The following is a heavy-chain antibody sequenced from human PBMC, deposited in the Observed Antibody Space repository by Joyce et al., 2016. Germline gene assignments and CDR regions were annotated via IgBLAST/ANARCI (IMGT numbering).Heavy chain of an antibody. V-gene: IGHV3-23*01. J-gene: IGHJ6*02. D-gene: IGHD2/OR15-2a*01. CDR2: ISGSGGST. Sequence: EVQVLESGGGLVQPGGSLRLSCAASELTFSSYAMTWVRQAPGKGLEWVSAISGSGGSTHYADSVKGRFTISRDNSKNTLYLQMNSLRAEDTAIYYCAKLLYAQYYYGMDVWGQGTMVTVSS. CDR1: ELTFSSYA. CDR3: AKLLYAQYYYGMDV.